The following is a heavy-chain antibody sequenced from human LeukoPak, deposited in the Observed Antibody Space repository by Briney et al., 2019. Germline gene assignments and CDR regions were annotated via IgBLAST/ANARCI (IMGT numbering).Heavy chain of an antibody. CDR1: GFTFDSYW. V-gene: IGHV3-74*01. J-gene: IGHJ3*02. D-gene: IGHD2-21*02. CDR3: ARDWPTASI. CDR2: INSDGSST. Sequence: SGGSLRLSCAASGFTFDSYWMHWVRQAPGKGLVWVSAINSDGSSTTYADSVKGRFTISRDNANNTFYLQMNSLRAGDTAVYYCARDWPTASIWGQGTMVTVSS.